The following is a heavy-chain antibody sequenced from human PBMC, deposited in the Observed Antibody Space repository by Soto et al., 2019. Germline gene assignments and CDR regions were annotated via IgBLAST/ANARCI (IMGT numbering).Heavy chain of an antibody. CDR1: GFSFSTYG. Sequence: GGSLRLSCAASGFSFSTYGMHWVRQAPGKGLEWVAFISNDGSNKYYADSVKGRFTISRDNSKNTLYLQMNSLRAEDTAVYYCARGRGRDVWGQGTTVTVSS. V-gene: IGHV3-30*03. CDR2: ISNDGSNK. CDR3: ARGRGRDV. J-gene: IGHJ6*02.